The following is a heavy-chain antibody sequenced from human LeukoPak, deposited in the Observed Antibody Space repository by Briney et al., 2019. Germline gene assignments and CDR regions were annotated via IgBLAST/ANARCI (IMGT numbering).Heavy chain of an antibody. D-gene: IGHD2-2*01. CDR2: IYYSGST. V-gene: IGHV4-34*01. Sequence: SETLSLTCAVYGGSFSGNYWGWIRQPPGKGLEWIGSIYYSGSTYYNPSLKSRVTISVDTSKNQFSLKLSSVTAADTAVYYCARDSCSRTSCRRKFDYWGQGTLVTVSS. J-gene: IGHJ4*02. CDR1: GGSFSGNY. CDR3: ARDSCSRTSCRRKFDY.